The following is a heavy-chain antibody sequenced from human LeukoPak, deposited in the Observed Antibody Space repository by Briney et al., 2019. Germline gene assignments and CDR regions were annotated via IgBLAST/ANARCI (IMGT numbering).Heavy chain of an antibody. D-gene: IGHD2-8*01. CDR1: GGSISSYY. Sequence: PSETLSLTCTVSGGSISSYYWSWIRQPAGKGLEWIGRIYTCGSTNYNPSLKSRVTMSVDTSKNQFSLKLSSVTAADTAVYYCARLVYAIRGNYYYYYMDVWGKGTTVTVSS. V-gene: IGHV4-4*07. J-gene: IGHJ6*03. CDR3: ARLVYAIRGNYYYYYMDV. CDR2: IYTCGST.